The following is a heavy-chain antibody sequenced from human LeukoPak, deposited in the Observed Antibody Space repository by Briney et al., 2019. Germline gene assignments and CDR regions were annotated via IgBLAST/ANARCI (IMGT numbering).Heavy chain of an antibody. CDR2: ISGSGGST. Sequence: GGSLRLSCAASGFTFSSYAMSWVRQAPGKGLEWVSAISGSGGSTYYADSVKGRLTISRDNSKNTLYLQMNSLRAEDTAVYYCAKDGVDAVLWWGDPTSYGMDVWGQGTTVTVSS. V-gene: IGHV3-23*01. J-gene: IGHJ6*02. CDR3: AKDGVDAVLWWGDPTSYGMDV. CDR1: GFTFSSYA. D-gene: IGHD2-21*01.